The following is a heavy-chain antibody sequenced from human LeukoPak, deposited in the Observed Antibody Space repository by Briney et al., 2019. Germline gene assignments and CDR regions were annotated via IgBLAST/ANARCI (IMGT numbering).Heavy chain of an antibody. V-gene: IGHV4-59*01. CDR2: IYYSGST. Sequence: SETLSLTCTVSGGTISSYYWSWIRQPPGKGLEWIGYIYYSGSTNYNPSLKSRVTISVDTSKNQFSLKLSSVTAADTAVYYCARGRYCRSTSCRGFDPWGQGTLVTVSS. D-gene: IGHD2-2*01. CDR1: GGTISSYY. J-gene: IGHJ5*02. CDR3: ARGRYCRSTSCRGFDP.